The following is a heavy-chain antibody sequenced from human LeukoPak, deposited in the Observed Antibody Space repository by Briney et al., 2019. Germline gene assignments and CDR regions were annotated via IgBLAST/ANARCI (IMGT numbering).Heavy chain of an antibody. CDR3: ARGPHYDFWSGQYTAYAFDI. Sequence: ASVKVSCKASGYTFTSYDINWVRQATGQGLEWMGWMNPNSGNTGYAQKFQGRVTITRNTSISTAYMELSSLRSEDTAVYYCARGPHYDFWSGQYTAYAFDIWGQGTMVTVSS. D-gene: IGHD3-3*01. CDR2: MNPNSGNT. J-gene: IGHJ3*02. V-gene: IGHV1-8*03. CDR1: GYTFTSYD.